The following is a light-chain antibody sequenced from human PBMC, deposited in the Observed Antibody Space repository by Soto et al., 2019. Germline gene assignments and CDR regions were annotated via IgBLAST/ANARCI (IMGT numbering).Light chain of an antibody. CDR3: QQYNSYPIT. Sequence: DVPMTQSPSTLSASVGDRVTITCRASQSISSWLAWYQQKPGKAPKSLIYKASSLESGVPSRFSGGASGTEFTLTISSLQPDDFATYYCQQYNSYPITFGQGTRLEIK. V-gene: IGKV1-5*03. CDR1: QSISSW. J-gene: IGKJ5*01. CDR2: KAS.